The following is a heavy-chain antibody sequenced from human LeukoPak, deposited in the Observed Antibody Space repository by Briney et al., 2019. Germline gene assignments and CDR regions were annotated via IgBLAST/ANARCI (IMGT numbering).Heavy chain of an antibody. D-gene: IGHD3-22*01. CDR3: ARSGVYYDSSGYYWEYNWFDP. J-gene: IGHJ5*02. V-gene: IGHV3-13*01. CDR1: GFTFNSYD. CDR2: IDKGPNT. Sequence: GGSLRLSCAASGFTFNSYDMYWVRQVIGKGLEWVSAIDKGPNTYYSDSVKGRFTISRDNVKNFLYLQMNSLRAEDTAVYYCARSGVYYDSSGYYWEYNWFDPWGQGTLVTVSS.